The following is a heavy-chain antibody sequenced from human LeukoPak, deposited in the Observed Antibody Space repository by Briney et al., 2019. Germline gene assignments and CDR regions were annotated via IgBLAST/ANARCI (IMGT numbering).Heavy chain of an antibody. Sequence: PGGSLSLSCAASGFTFSNAWMSWVRQAPGKGLEWVGRIKSKTDGGTTDYAAPVKGRFTISRDDSKNTLYLQMNSLKTEDTAVYYCTTEAWMDEALYYYYYMDVWGKGTTVTVSS. CDR3: TTEAWMDEALYYYYYMDV. J-gene: IGHJ6*03. V-gene: IGHV3-15*01. CDR1: GFTFSNAW. CDR2: IKSKTDGGTT. D-gene: IGHD1-1*01.